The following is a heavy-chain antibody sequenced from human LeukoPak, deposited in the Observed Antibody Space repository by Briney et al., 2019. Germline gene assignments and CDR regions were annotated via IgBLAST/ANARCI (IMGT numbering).Heavy chain of an antibody. V-gene: IGHV4-59*02. J-gene: IGHJ4*02. Sequence: SETLSLTCVVSGGSVHRSFWTWVRQPPGKGLEWIGRIYSSGTTDYIPSLKSRLTIAIDTSKNQFSLRLASVTAADTAVYYCGRRPAVDGPIDNWGQGILVAVSS. CDR1: GGSVHRSF. D-gene: IGHD3/OR15-3a*01. CDR3: GRRPAVDGPIDN. CDR2: IYSSGTT.